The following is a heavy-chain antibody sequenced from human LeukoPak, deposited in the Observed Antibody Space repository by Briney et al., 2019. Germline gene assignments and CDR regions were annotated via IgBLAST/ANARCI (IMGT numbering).Heavy chain of an antibody. D-gene: IGHD3/OR15-3a*01. J-gene: IGHJ4*02. Sequence: SETLSLTCTVSGGSISTSNYYWGWIRQPPGKGLEWIGNIFYSGSTYYSPSLRSRVTISLDTSKNQFSLRLTSVTAADTAVYYCARQTGSGLFILPGGQGTLVTVSS. CDR3: ARQTGSGLFILP. V-gene: IGHV4-39*01. CDR1: GGSISTSNYY. CDR2: IFYSGST.